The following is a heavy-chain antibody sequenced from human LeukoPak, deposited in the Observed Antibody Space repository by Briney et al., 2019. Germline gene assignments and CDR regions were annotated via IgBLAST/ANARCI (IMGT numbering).Heavy chain of an antibody. CDR3: ASLGAYCGGDCLYNWFDP. V-gene: IGHV3-30*03. CDR1: GFTSSSYG. CDR2: ISYDGSNK. J-gene: IGHJ5*02. D-gene: IGHD2-21*02. Sequence: GGSLRLSYAASGFTSSSYGMHWVRQAPGKGLEWVAVISYDGSNKYYADSVKGRFTISRDNSKNTLYLQMNSLRAEDTAVYYCASLGAYCGGDCLYNWFDPWGQGTLVTVSS.